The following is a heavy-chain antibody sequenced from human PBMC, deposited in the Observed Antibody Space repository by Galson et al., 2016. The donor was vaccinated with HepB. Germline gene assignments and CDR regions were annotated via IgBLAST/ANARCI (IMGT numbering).Heavy chain of an antibody. V-gene: IGHV3-72*01. CDR1: GFTFSSYG. D-gene: IGHD1-1*01. J-gene: IGHJ6*02. CDR3: TTGGDNWALGMDV. Sequence: SLRLSCAASGFTFSSYGMHWVRQAPGKGLEWVGRSRNKANSYTTEYAASVKGRFTVSRDDSKNTLYLQMNSLKTEDTAVYYCTTGGDNWALGMDVWGQGTTVTVSS. CDR2: SRNKANSYTT.